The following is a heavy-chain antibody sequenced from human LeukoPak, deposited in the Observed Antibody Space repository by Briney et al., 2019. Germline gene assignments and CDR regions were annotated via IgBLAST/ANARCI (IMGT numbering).Heavy chain of an antibody. D-gene: IGHD3-22*01. CDR1: GGSFSGYY. V-gene: IGHV4-34*01. Sequence: KPSETLSLTCAVYGGSFSGYYWSWIRQPPGKGLEWIGEINHSGSTNYNSSLKSRVTISVDTSKNQFSLKLSSVTAADTAVYYCARGHDSSGYYFDYWGQGTLVTVSS. CDR2: INHSGST. J-gene: IGHJ4*02. CDR3: ARGHDSSGYYFDY.